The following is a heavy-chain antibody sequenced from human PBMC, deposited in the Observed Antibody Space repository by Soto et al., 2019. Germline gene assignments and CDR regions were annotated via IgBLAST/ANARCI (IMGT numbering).Heavy chain of an antibody. CDR2: IYYSGST. V-gene: IGHV4-59*01. CDR3: ARASPPTMVRGVDWFDP. J-gene: IGHJ5*02. D-gene: IGHD3-10*01. CDR1: GGSISSYY. Sequence: SETLSLTCTVSGGSISSYYWSWIRQPPGEGLEWIGYIYYSGSTNYNPSLKSRVTISVDTSKNQFSLKLSSVTAADTAVYYCARASPPTMVRGVDWFDPWGQGTLVTVSS.